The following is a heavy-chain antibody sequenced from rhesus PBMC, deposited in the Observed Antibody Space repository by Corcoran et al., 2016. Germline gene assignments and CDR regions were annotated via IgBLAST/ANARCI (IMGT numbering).Heavy chain of an antibody. Sequence: QVLLQESGPGLVKPSETLSLTCTVSGVSFRSHCWTWVRQPPGRGLEWIGEINGNTGNTNYNPSIKSRVTISKDASKNQLSLQLNSMTAADTALYYCTRHNDSPLDSWGQGVVVTVSS. J-gene: IGHJ6*01. CDR1: GVSFRSHC. CDR2: INGNTGNT. V-gene: IGHV4-80*01. D-gene: IGHD1-32*01. CDR3: TRHNDSPLDS.